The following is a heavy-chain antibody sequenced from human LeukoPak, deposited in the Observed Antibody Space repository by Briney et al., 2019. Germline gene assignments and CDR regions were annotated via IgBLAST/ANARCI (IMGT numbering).Heavy chain of an antibody. CDR2: IYYSGNT. Sequence: SETLSLTCTVSGGSFSSGSYYWSWIRQPPGKGLEWIGYIYYSGNTNYNPSLKSRVTISVDTSKNQFSLKLSSVTAADTAVYYCAREGLATMIRGVIPYWGQGTLVTVPS. D-gene: IGHD3-10*01. CDR3: AREGLATMIRGVIPY. CDR1: GGSFSSGSYY. V-gene: IGHV4-61*01. J-gene: IGHJ4*02.